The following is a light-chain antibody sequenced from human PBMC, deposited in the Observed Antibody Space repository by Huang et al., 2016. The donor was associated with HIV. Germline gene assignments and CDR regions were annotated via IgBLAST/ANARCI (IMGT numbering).Light chain of an antibody. CDR2: AAS. CDR1: QSVDSN. J-gene: IGKJ2*01. V-gene: IGKV3-15*01. CDR3: QQYYNWPPRYT. Sequence: EIVMTQSPATLSVSPGERATLSCRASQSVDSNLAWYQLKPDEATRLVIYAASTRATGIPPRFSGSGSGTEFTLTITSLQSEDFAVYCCQQYYNWPPRYTFGQGTKLEIK.